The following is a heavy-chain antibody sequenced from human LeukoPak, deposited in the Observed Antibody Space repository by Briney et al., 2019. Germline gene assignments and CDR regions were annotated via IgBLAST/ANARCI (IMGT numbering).Heavy chain of an antibody. J-gene: IGHJ4*02. Sequence: SETLSLTCAVYGGSFSGYYWSWIREPPGKGLERIGEVNDSGSTKYNLSLKSRVNISLGMSKNQFSMNLRSVTAADTAVYYCARARRDYGRSFDYWGQGTLVTVSS. CDR3: ARARRDYGRSFDY. D-gene: IGHD4-17*01. CDR1: GGSFSGYY. CDR2: VNDSGST. V-gene: IGHV4-34*01.